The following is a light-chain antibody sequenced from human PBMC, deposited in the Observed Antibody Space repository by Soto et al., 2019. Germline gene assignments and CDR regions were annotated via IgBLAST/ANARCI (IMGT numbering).Light chain of an antibody. CDR1: QSISSY. Sequence: DIQITQSPSSLSASVGDRVTITCRASQSISSYLNWYQQKPGKAPKLLIYAASSFQSGVPSRFSGSGSGTDFTLTISSLQPEDFATYYCQQSYSTPWTFGQGTKVDIK. V-gene: IGKV1-39*01. J-gene: IGKJ1*01. CDR3: QQSYSTPWT. CDR2: AAS.